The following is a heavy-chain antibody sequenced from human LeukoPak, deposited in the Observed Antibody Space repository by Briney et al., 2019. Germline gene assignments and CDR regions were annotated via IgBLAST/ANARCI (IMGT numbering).Heavy chain of an antibody. CDR2: ISAYNGNT. CDR1: GYTFTSYG. D-gene: IGHD3-22*01. V-gene: IGHV1-18*01. J-gene: IGHJ4*02. CDR3: ARVDITMIAVVITRFDY. Sequence: ASVKVSCKASGYTFTSYGISWVRQAPGQGLEWMGWISAYNGNTNYAQKLQGRVTMTTDTSTSTAYMELRSLRSDDTAVYYCARVDITMIAVVITRFDYWGQGTLVTVSS.